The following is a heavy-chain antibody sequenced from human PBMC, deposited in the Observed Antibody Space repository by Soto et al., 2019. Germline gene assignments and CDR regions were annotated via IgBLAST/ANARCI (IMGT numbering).Heavy chain of an antibody. J-gene: IGHJ2*01. CDR3: ARQNELVNLNWYFDL. CDR2: IYYSGST. CDR1: GGSISSSSYY. V-gene: IGHV4-39*01. Sequence: QLQLQESGPGLVKPSETLSLTCTVSGGSISSSSYYWGWIRQPPGKGLEWIGSIYYSGSTYYNPSLKSRVTISVDTSKNQFSLKLSSVTAADTAVCYCARQNELVNLNWYFDLWGRGTLVTVSS. D-gene: IGHD6-13*01.